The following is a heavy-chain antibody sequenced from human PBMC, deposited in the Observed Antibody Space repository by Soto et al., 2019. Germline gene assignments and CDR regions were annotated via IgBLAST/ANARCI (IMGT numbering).Heavy chain of an antibody. CDR3: ARASGAPGLYYFDH. J-gene: IGHJ4*01. V-gene: IGHV1-69*13. Sequence: VNVSFKASGGTFSNYDINWVRQAPGQGLEWMGGIIPIFRTTNYAQRFRGRVTITADESTSTAYMELNSLRSEDTAVFYCARASGAPGLYYFDHWGQGTLVTVSS. CDR1: GGTFSNYD. CDR2: IIPIFRTT. D-gene: IGHD3-10*01.